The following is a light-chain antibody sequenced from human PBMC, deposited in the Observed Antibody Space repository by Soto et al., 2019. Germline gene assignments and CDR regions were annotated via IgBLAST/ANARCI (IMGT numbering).Light chain of an antibody. J-gene: IGLJ3*02. CDR2: EVT. V-gene: IGLV2-8*01. CDR1: SSDVGGYNY. CDR3: SSYGGRNNWV. Sequence: QSVLTQPPSASGSPGQSVAISCTGTSSDVGGYNYVSWHQQHPGKAPKLMIYEVTKRPSGVPDRFSGSKSGNTASLTVSGLQAEDEVEYYCSSYGGRNNWVFGGGTKLTVL.